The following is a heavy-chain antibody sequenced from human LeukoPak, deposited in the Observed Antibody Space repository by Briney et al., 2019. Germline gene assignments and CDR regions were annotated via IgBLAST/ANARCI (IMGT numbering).Heavy chain of an antibody. CDR3: ARGRGLDSGSYYDSAEYFQH. J-gene: IGHJ1*01. V-gene: IGHV4-59*12. D-gene: IGHD1-26*01. CDR1: GGSISSYY. Sequence: SETLSLTCTVSGGSISSYYWSWIRQPPGKGLEWIGYIYYSGSTNYNPSLKSRVTISVDTSKNQFSLKLSSVTAAGTAVYYCARGRGLDSGSYYDSAEYFQHWGQGTLVTVSS. CDR2: IYYSGST.